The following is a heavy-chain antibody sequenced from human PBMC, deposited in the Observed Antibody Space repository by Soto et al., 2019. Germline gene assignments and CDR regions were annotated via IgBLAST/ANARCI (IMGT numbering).Heavy chain of an antibody. D-gene: IGHD1-26*01. Sequence: EVQLVESGGGLVKDGGSLRLSCAVSGITFSNAWMAWVRQAPGKGLEWVGRIQKKADGGATEYAASVKGRLSISRDDSKNPLYLQMDSLKTEDSAVYYCTIMGLGTFQYWGQGTLLTVSS. V-gene: IGHV3-15*01. CDR2: IQKKADGGAT. CDR1: GITFSNAW. CDR3: TIMGLGTFQY. J-gene: IGHJ4*02.